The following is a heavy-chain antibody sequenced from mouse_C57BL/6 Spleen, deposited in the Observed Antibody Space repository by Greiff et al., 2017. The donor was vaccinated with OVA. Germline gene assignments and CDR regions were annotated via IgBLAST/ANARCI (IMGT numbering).Heavy chain of an antibody. Sequence: LVKPGASVQISCQASGYTFTDYYMNWVKQSHGKSLEWIGDINPNNGGTSYNQKFKGKATLTVDKSSSTAYMELRSLTSEDSAVYYCARYYGSSYGDYWGQGTTLTVSS. CDR1: GYTFTDYY. CDR3: ARYYGSSYGDY. CDR2: INPNNGGT. J-gene: IGHJ2*01. D-gene: IGHD1-1*01. V-gene: IGHV1-26*01.